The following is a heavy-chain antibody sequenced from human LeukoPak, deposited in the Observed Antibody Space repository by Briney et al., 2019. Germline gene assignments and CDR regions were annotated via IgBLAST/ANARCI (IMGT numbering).Heavy chain of an antibody. D-gene: IGHD3-22*01. V-gene: IGHV3-30*18. CDR1: GFTFSSYG. CDR3: AKGPPTHYYDSSGWTRAFDI. CDR2: ISYDGSNK. J-gene: IGHJ3*02. Sequence: GGSLRLSCAASGFTFSSYGMHWVRQAPGKGLERVAVISYDGSNKYYADSVKGRFTISRDNSKNTLYLQMNSLRAEDTAVYYCAKGPPTHYYDSSGWTRAFDIWGQGTMVTVSS.